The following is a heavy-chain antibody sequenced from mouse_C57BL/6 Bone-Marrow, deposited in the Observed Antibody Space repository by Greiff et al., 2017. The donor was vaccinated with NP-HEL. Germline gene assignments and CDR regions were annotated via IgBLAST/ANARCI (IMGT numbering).Heavy chain of an antibody. J-gene: IGHJ2*01. D-gene: IGHD1-1*01. Sequence: QVQLQQPGAELVRPGSSVKLSCKASGYTFTSYWMDWVKQRPGQGLEWIGNIYPSNSETHYNQKFKDKATLTVDKSSSTAYMQLSSLTSEDSAVYYCARMVFYYYGPYYFDYWGQGTTLTVSS. CDR2: IYPSNSET. CDR1: GYTFTSYW. V-gene: IGHV1-61*01. CDR3: ARMVFYYYGPYYFDY.